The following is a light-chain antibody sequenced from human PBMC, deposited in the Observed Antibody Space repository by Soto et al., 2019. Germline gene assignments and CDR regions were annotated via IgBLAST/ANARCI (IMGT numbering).Light chain of an antibody. V-gene: IGLV1-44*01. Sequence: QSVLTQPPSASETPGQRVTISCSGSSSNIGSNHVYWYQHLPGTAPKLLIYRNYLRPSGVPDRFSGSKSGTSASLAISGLQSEDDADYYCAVWDDSLNGWVFGGGTKVTVL. CDR1: SSNIGSNH. J-gene: IGLJ3*02. CDR3: AVWDDSLNGWV. CDR2: RNY.